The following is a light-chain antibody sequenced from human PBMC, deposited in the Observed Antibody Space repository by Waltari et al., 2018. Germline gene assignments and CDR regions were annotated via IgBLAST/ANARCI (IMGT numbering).Light chain of an antibody. Sequence: QSALTQPPSASGSPGQSVTISCTGTSSDVGRYNYVSWYQQHPGKAPKLMIYEVSKRPSGVPARLSGSESGNTASLTVSGLQAEDEADYDCSSYAGSNNVVFGGGTKLTVL. CDR3: SSYAGSNNVV. J-gene: IGLJ2*01. CDR2: EVS. CDR1: SSDVGRYNY. V-gene: IGLV2-8*01.